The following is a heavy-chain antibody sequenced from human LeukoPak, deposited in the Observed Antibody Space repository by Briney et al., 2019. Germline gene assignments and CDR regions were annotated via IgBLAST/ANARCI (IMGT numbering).Heavy chain of an antibody. CDR2: FSFNGEST. CDR3: AKGGYSNGRYYYYYMDV. Sequence: GGSLRLSCAASGFTFSSYAMSWVRQAPGKGLEWVSSFSFNGESTYYADSAKGRFTISRDNSKNTLYLQMNSLRAEDTAVYYCAKGGYSNGRYYYYYMDVWGEGTTVTVSS. V-gene: IGHV3-23*01. J-gene: IGHJ6*03. CDR1: GFTFSSYA. D-gene: IGHD5-18*01.